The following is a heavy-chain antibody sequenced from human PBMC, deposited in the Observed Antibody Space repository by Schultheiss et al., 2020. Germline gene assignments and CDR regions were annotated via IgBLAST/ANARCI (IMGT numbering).Heavy chain of an antibody. CDR2: ISSSSSTI. CDR1: GFTFSSYS. J-gene: IGHJ4*02. V-gene: IGHV3-48*01. D-gene: IGHD3-22*01. CDR3: ASLHQYYYDSSGYYDFDY. Sequence: GGSLRLSCAASGFTFSSYSMNWVRQAPGKGLEWVSYISSSSSTIYYADSVKGRFTISRDNAKNSLYLQMNSLRAEDTAVYYCASLHQYYYDSSGYYDFDYWGQGTLVTVSS.